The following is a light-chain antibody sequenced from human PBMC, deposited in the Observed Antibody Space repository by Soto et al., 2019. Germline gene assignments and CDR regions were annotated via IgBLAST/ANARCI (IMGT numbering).Light chain of an antibody. J-gene: IGLJ3*02. Sequence: QSVLTQPPSASGTPGQRVTISCSGSSSNTGSNPVSWYQQLPGTAPNLLIYSNSQRPSGVPDRFSGSKSGTSASLAISGLQSDDEADYYCAAWDGRLKGVVFGGGTKLTVL. CDR1: SSNTGSNP. V-gene: IGLV1-44*01. CDR2: SNS. CDR3: AAWDGRLKGVV.